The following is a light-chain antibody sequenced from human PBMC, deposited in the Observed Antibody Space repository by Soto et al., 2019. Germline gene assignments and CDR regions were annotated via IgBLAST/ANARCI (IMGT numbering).Light chain of an antibody. J-gene: IGKJ1*01. CDR1: QTISTI. Sequence: DLQLTQSPSSLSACVGYRFTITCRATQTISTILNWYQNKPGKAPNLLIYAASSLQSGVPSRLSGSGSAKEGTLTISSLQPDDVATDYCQQYSTYQWTVGQGTKVDI. CDR3: QQYSTYQWT. CDR2: AAS. V-gene: IGKV1-5*01.